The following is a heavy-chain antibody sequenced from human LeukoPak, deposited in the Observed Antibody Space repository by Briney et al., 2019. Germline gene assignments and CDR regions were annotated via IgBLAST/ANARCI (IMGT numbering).Heavy chain of an antibody. Sequence: DSVKVSCKASGYTFSGTGWYLYWLRQAPGQGLECMGWIHPNNGDTAYAQKFGGRVAMTRDTSISTAYMELRRLRPDDTAVYFCARDGPAQMVDLDYWGQGTLVTVSS. CDR3: ARDGPAQMVDLDY. CDR2: IHPNNGDT. J-gene: IGHJ4*02. D-gene: IGHD3-10*01. V-gene: IGHV1-2*02. CDR1: GYTFSGTGWY.